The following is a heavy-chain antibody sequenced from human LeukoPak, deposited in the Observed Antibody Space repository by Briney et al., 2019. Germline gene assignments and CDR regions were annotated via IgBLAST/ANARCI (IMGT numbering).Heavy chain of an antibody. CDR1: GGSISGYY. D-gene: IGHD6-19*01. Sequence: PSETLSLTCTVSGGSISGYYWSWIRQPAGKGLEWIGRIYSGGNTNYNPSLRSRITMTVDTSKNHFSLKLSSVTAADTAVYYCARGYGSGWYFGDWGQGTLVTVSS. CDR2: IYSGGNT. V-gene: IGHV4-4*07. CDR3: ARGYGSGWYFGD. J-gene: IGHJ4*02.